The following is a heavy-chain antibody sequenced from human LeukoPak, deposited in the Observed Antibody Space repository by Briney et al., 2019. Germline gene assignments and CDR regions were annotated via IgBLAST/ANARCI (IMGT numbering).Heavy chain of an antibody. CDR2: IYSGGST. Sequence: GGSLRLSCAASGFIVSSNYMSWVRQAPGKGLEWVSVIYSGGSTYYADSVKGRFTISRDNSMNTVYLQMNSLRVEDTAVYYCVGGYHLPGNFDIWGQGTMVTVS. J-gene: IGHJ3*02. D-gene: IGHD2-2*01. V-gene: IGHV3-53*01. CDR1: GFIVSSNY. CDR3: VGGYHLPGNFDI.